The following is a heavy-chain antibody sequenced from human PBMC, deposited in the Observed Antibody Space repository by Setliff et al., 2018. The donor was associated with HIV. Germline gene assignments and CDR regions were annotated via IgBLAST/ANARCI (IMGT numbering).Heavy chain of an antibody. CDR2: IYHSGRT. J-gene: IGHJ4*02. V-gene: IGHV4-39*07. CDR1: GGSISSNSYY. CDR3: ARDQPQDYDSLTGYYTGRYFDY. Sequence: PSETLSLTCTVSGGSISSNSYYWGWIRQPPGKGREWIGSIYHSGRTYYNPSLKSRVTISVDTSKNQFSLKLTSVTAADTAVYYCARDQPQDYDSLTGYYTGRYFDYWGRGTLVTVSS. D-gene: IGHD3-9*01.